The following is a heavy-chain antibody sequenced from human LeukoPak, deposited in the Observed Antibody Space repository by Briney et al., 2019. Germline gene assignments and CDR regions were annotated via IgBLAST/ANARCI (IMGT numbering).Heavy chain of an antibody. V-gene: IGHV3-30*01. CDR1: GFPFSSYA. CDR2: ISYDGSNK. Sequence: GRSPRLSCAASGFPFSSYAMHWVRQAPGKGLEWVAVISYDGSNKYYADSVKGRFTISRDNSKNTLYLQMNSLRAEDTAVYYCARDRVGATQFDYWGQGTLVTVSS. J-gene: IGHJ4*02. CDR3: ARDRVGATQFDY. D-gene: IGHD1-26*01.